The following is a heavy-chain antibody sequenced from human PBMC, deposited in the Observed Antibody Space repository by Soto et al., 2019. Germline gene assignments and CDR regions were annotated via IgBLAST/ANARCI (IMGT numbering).Heavy chain of an antibody. D-gene: IGHD2-21*02. V-gene: IGHV2-5*02. CDR2: IYWDDDK. CDR3: IQSRCGGDCLQSYASHYYYGMDV. Sequence: QITLKESGPTLVKPTQTLTLTCTFSGFSLSTSGVGVGWIRQPPGKALEWLALIYWDDDKRYSPSLRSRLTISTDTSKNQVVLTMPNMDPVDTATYYCIQSRCGGDCLQSYASHYYYGMDVWGQGTTVTVSS. J-gene: IGHJ6*02. CDR1: GFSLSTSGVG.